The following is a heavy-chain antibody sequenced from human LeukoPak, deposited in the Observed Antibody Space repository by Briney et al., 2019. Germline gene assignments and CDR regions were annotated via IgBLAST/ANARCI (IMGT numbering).Heavy chain of an antibody. CDR2: ISGSGGST. Sequence: GGSLRLSCAASGFTFSSYAMSWVRQAPGKGLEWVSAISGSGGSTYYADSVKGRFTISRDNSKNTLYLQMNSLRAEDAAVYYCASAKNGDYVYNWFDPWGQGTLVTVSS. V-gene: IGHV3-23*01. J-gene: IGHJ5*02. CDR3: ASAKNGDYVYNWFDP. CDR1: GFTFSSYA. D-gene: IGHD4-17*01.